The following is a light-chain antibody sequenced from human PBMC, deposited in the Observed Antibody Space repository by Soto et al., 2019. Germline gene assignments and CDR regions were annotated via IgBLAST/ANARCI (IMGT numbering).Light chain of an antibody. V-gene: IGLV2-14*02. CDR3: TSYTIPSPYV. CDR1: SSDMGRYNL. J-gene: IGLJ1*01. CDR2: EAT. Sequence: QSVLTQPASMSGSPGQSITISCTGTSSDMGRYNLVSWYQHHPGKAPKLIIYEATKRPSGVSYRFSGSKSGNTASLIISGHQAEDEAYYYCTSYTIPSPYVFGTGTKVTVL.